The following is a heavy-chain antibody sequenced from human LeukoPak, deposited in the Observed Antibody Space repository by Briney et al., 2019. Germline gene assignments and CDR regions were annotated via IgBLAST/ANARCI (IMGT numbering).Heavy chain of an antibody. CDR3: AREGVAGLNYFDY. CDR2: IIPIFGTA. Sequence: ASVKVSCKASGGTFSSYAISWVRQAPGQGLEWMGGIIPIFGTANYAQKFQGRVTITTDESTSTAYMELSSLRSEDTAVYYCAREGVAGLNYFDYWVQGTLVTVSS. D-gene: IGHD3-10*01. V-gene: IGHV1-69*05. J-gene: IGHJ4*02. CDR1: GGTFSSYA.